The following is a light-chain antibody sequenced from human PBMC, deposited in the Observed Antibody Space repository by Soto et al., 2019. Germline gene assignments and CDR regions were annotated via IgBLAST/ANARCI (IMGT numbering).Light chain of an antibody. CDR1: QSVSSN. CDR3: QQYNNWPPCT. Sequence: EIVMTQSPATLSVSPGERATLSCRASQSVSSNLAWYQQQPGQAPRLLIYGESTRATGIPARFSGSGSGTEFTLTISSLQSEDFAVYYCQQYNNWPPCTFGQGTKLEIK. J-gene: IGKJ2*02. V-gene: IGKV3-15*01. CDR2: GES.